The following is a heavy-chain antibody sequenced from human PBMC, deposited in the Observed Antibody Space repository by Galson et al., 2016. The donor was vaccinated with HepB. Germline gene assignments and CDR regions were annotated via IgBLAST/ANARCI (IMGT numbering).Heavy chain of an antibody. J-gene: IGHJ4*02. V-gene: IGHV3-30-3*01. CDR1: GFTFRSYA. CDR2: VSYDGCVK. Sequence: SLRLSCAASGFTFRSYAMHWVRQAPGKGLEWVAVVSYDGCVKYFADSVQGRFTISRDNAQNTLYLQMNSLRAEDTAVYYCVRVRYTVATSSQPDFWGQGTLVAVSS. D-gene: IGHD5-12*01. CDR3: VRVRYTVATSSQPDF.